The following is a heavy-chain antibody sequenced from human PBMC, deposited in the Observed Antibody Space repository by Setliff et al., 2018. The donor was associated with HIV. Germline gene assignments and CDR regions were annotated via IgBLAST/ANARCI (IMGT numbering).Heavy chain of an antibody. D-gene: IGHD2-21*02. CDR3: ARSDSYCAGDCYGVDGVDAFDI. V-gene: IGHV4-4*07. CDR1: GGSISSETFS. CDR2: IYTSGST. Sequence: KTSETLSLTCTVSGGSISSETFSWNWIRQPAGKGLEWIGRIYTSGSTYYNPSLKSRIIMSVDTSKNQFSLKLSSVTAADTALYYCARSDSYCAGDCYGVDGVDAFDIWGQGTMVTVS. J-gene: IGHJ3*02.